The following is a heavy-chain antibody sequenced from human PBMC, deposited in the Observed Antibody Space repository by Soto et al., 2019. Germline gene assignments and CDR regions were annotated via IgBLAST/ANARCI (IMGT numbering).Heavy chain of an antibody. J-gene: IGHJ6*02. Sequence: SGGSLRLSCAASGFTFSSYAMHWVRQAPGKGLEWVAVISYDGSNKYYADSVKGRFTISRDNSKNTLYLQMNSLRAEDTAVYYCARDIVVVVAASFLDYGMDVWGQGTTVTVSS. CDR3: ARDIVVVVAASFLDYGMDV. CDR1: GFTFSSYA. V-gene: IGHV3-30-3*01. D-gene: IGHD2-15*01. CDR2: ISYDGSNK.